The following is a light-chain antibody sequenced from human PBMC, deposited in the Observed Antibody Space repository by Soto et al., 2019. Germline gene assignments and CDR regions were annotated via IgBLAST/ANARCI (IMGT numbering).Light chain of an antibody. CDR1: QSISKW. J-gene: IGKJ5*01. CDR2: DAS. Sequence: EIQRTQSPSTLSASVGYRFTITGLASQSISKWLVWYQQKPGKDPKLLIFDASILESGVPSRFSATVSGTEFSLTITSLQPEDFATYYCQQLFDSPITFGQGTRLEIK. V-gene: IGKV1-5*01. CDR3: QQLFDSPIT.